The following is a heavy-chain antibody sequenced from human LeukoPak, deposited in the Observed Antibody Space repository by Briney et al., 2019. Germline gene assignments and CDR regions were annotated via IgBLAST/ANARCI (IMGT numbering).Heavy chain of an antibody. D-gene: IGHD1-26*01. Sequence: ASVKVSCKASGYSFTSYYMHWVRQAPGQGLEWMGWINPNSGGTNYAQKFQGRVTMTRDTSISTAYMELSRLRSDDTAVYYCARDRERDAFDIWGQGTMVTVSS. CDR1: GYSFTSYY. J-gene: IGHJ3*02. CDR3: ARDRERDAFDI. V-gene: IGHV1-2*02. CDR2: INPNSGGT.